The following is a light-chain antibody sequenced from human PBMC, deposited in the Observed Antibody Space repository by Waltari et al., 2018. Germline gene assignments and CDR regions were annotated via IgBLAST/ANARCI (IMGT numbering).Light chain of an antibody. J-gene: IGLJ2*01. V-gene: IGLV2-14*01. CDR3: SSQSSNDVVL. CDR2: DVS. Sequence: QSALTQPASVSGSPGQSVTIFCAGTSNDVGGYNSVSCYQEHPVQPPRVIIYDVSDRPSGVSDRFSGSKSGNTASLTISGLQAEDEADYYCSSQSSNDVVLFGGGTKLTVL. CDR1: SNDVGGYNS.